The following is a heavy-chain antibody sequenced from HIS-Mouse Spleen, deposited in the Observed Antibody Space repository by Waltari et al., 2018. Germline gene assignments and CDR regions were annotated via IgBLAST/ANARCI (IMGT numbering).Heavy chain of an antibody. Sequence: QLQLQESGPGLVKPSETLSLTCTVSGCSISSSRYYWGRIRQPPGKGLEWIGSIYYSGSTYYNPSLKSRVTISVDTSKNQFSLKLSSVTAADTAVYYCAREIPYSSSWYDWYFDLWGRGTLVTVSS. CDR1: GCSISSSRYY. CDR2: IYYSGST. J-gene: IGHJ2*01. D-gene: IGHD6-13*01. CDR3: AREIPYSSSWYDWYFDL. V-gene: IGHV4-39*07.